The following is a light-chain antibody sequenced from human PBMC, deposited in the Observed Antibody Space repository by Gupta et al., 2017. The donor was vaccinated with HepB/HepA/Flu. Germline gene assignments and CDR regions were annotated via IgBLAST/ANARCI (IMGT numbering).Light chain of an antibody. Sequence: QAALTQPASVSGSPGQSITISCTATSSGVGGYNLVSWFQQYPGKAPKLMIYEVNKRPSGVSNRFSGSKSGNTASLTISGLQAEDEADYCCCAYAGSFTHVFGTGTKVIVL. J-gene: IGLJ1*01. CDR3: CAYAGSFTHV. CDR2: EVN. CDR1: SSGVGGYNL. V-gene: IGLV2-23*02.